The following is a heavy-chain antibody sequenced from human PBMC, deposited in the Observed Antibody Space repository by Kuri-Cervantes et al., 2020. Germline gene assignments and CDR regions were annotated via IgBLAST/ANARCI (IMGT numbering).Heavy chain of an antibody. Sequence: SETLSLTCTVSGGSISSYYWSWIRQPPGKGLEWIGEINHRGSTNYNPSLKSRVTISVDTSKNQFSLKLSSVTAADTAVYYCARAPYYYGSGARRGAFDIWGQGTMVTVSS. CDR1: GGSISSYY. CDR3: ARAPYYYGSGARRGAFDI. J-gene: IGHJ3*02. V-gene: IGHV4-34*01. D-gene: IGHD3-10*01. CDR2: INHRGST.